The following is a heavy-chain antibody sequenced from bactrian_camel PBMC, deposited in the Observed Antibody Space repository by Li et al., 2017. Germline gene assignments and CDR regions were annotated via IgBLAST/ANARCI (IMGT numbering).Heavy chain of an antibody. CDR3: VIRPAGTDLKIDY. Sequence: QVQLVESGGGSVQAGGSLRLSCAFSGYTYSGHCMGWVRQAPGKGLEWVSSIYSDGSKTLYADSVKGRFTISRDNAKNTVALQMSSLKPEDTAVYYCVIRPAGTDLKIDYWGQGTQVTVS. CDR1: GYTYSGHC. J-gene: IGHJ4*01. CDR2: IYSDGSKT. D-gene: IGHD1*01. V-gene: IGHV3S6*01.